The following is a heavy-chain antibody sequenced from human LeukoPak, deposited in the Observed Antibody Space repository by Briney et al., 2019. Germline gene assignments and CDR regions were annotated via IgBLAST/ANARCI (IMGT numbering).Heavy chain of an antibody. CDR3: ARGSFPSDDILTGPFDN. CDR2: ISSYNGNT. J-gene: IGHJ4*02. V-gene: IGHV1-18*01. CDR1: GYTFTSYG. Sequence: GASVEVSCKASGYTFTSYGISWVRQAPGQGLEWMGWISSYNGNTNYAQKLQGRATMTTDTSTSTAYMELRSLRSDDTAVYYCARGSFPSDDILTGPFDNWGQGTLVTVSS. D-gene: IGHD3-9*01.